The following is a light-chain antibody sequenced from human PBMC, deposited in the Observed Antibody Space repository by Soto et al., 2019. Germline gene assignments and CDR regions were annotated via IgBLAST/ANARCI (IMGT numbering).Light chain of an antibody. V-gene: IGKV3-20*01. CDR3: QQYGTSTSS. Sequence: EIVLTLSPVTLSLYPGDRATLSCRASQSVTSDYLAGYQQKPGQAPRLLIYGASTRAAGIPARFSGSGSRIQFTLTISSVQSEDFAGHYCQQYGTSTSSFGQRTQLEI. J-gene: IGKJ5*01. CDR2: GAS. CDR1: QSVTSDY.